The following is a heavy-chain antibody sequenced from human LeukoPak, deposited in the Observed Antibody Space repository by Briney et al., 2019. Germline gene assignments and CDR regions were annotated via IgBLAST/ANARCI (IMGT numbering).Heavy chain of an antibody. CDR3: ARDQVAPQAFDI. J-gene: IGHJ3*02. V-gene: IGHV1-69*04. D-gene: IGHD2-15*01. CDR2: IIPILGIA. Sequence: ASVKLSCKASGGTFSSYAISWVRQAPGQGLEWMGRIIPILGIANYAQKFQGRVTITADKSTSTAYMELSSLRSEDTAVYYCARDQVAPQAFDIWGQGTLVTVSS. CDR1: GGTFSSYA.